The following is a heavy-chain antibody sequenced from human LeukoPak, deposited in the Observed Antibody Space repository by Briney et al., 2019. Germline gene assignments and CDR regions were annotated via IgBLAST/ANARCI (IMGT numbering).Heavy chain of an antibody. V-gene: IGHV4-34*01. CDR1: GGSFSGYY. J-gene: IGHJ4*02. D-gene: IGHD3-22*01. Sequence: SETLSLTCAVYGGSFSGYYWSWIRQPPGKGLEWIGEINHSGSTNYNPSLKSRVTISVDTSKNQFSLKLSSVTAADTAVYYCARIIRDSSGYYHFDYWGQGTLVTVSS. CDR2: INHSGST. CDR3: ARIIRDSSGYYHFDY.